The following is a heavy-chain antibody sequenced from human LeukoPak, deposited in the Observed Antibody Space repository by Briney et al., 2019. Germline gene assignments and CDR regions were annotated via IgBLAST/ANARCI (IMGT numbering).Heavy chain of an antibody. CDR1: GFTFSDHY. CDR3: QRESIHDAFDI. Sequence: GGSLRLSCAASGFTFSDHYMDWVRQAPGKGLEWVSAISGSGGSTYYADSVKGRFTISRDNSKNTLYLQMNSLRAEDTAVYYCQRESIHDAFDIWGQGTMVTVSS. CDR2: ISGSGGST. V-gene: IGHV3-23*01. J-gene: IGHJ3*02. D-gene: IGHD3-10*01.